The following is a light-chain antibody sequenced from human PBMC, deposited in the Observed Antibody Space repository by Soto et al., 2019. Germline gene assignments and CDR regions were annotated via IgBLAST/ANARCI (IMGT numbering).Light chain of an antibody. CDR3: AVWDDSLNGYV. V-gene: IGLV1-44*01. CDR1: RSNIGTNT. CDR2: SSY. J-gene: IGLJ1*01. Sequence: QSVLTQPPSASGTPGQRVSISCSGSRSNIGTNTVNWYQQFPGAAPKLLIFSSYLRLSGVPDRFSGSMSGASASLAISGLQSEDEADYYCAVWDDSLNGYVFGSGTKVTVL.